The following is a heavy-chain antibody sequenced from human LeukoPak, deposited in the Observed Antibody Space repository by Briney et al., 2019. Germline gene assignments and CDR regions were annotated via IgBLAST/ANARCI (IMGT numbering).Heavy chain of an antibody. CDR1: GFTFSDYY. V-gene: IGHV3-11*04. CDR3: ARDLKRGRIAPADY. D-gene: IGHD6-25*01. CDR2: ISSSGSTI. Sequence: PGGSLRLSCAASGFTFSDYYMSWIRQAPGKGLEWVSYISSSGSTIYYADSVKGRFTISRDNAKNSLYLQMNSLRAEDTAVYYCARDLKRGRIAPADYWGQGTLVTVSS. J-gene: IGHJ4*02.